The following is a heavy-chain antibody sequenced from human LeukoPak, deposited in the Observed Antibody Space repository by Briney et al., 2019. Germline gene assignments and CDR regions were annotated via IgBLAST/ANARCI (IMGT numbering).Heavy chain of an antibody. CDR2: ISAYNGNT. CDR1: GYTFTSYG. Sequence: ASVTVSCKASGYTFTSYGISWVRQAPGQGLEWMGWISAYNGNTNYAQKLQGRVTMTTDTSTSTAYVELRSLRSDDTAVYYCARGLDILTGHSRLDPWGQGTLVTVSS. J-gene: IGHJ5*02. CDR3: ARGLDILTGHSRLDP. V-gene: IGHV1-18*04. D-gene: IGHD3-9*01.